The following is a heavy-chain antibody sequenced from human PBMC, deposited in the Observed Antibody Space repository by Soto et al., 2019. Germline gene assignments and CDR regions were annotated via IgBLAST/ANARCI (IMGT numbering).Heavy chain of an antibody. CDR3: ASTKDETLYFDY. J-gene: IGHJ4*02. D-gene: IGHD2-15*01. CDR2: IHYSGST. V-gene: IGHV4-39*01. CDR1: GDSISITSYY. Sequence: SETLSVTCTVSGDSISITSYYWGWVRQPPGKGLEWIGSIHYSGSTHYNPSLQSRVTISGDASKKQFSLKLRSVTAADTAVYYCASTKDETLYFDYWGQGTLVTVSS.